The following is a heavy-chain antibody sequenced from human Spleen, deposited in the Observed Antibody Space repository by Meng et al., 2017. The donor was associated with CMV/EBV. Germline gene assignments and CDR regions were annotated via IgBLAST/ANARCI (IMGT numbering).Heavy chain of an antibody. CDR2: ISSSGSTI. J-gene: IGHJ6*02. CDR3: ARALELRTYYYGLDV. V-gene: IGHV3-48*03. D-gene: IGHD1-26*01. CDR1: GFTFSSYE. Sequence: GESLKISCAASGFTFSSYEMNWVRQAPGKGLEWVSYISSSGSTIYYADSVKGRFTISRDNAKNSLYLQMNSLRAEDTAVYYCARALELRTYYYGLDVWGQGATVTVSS.